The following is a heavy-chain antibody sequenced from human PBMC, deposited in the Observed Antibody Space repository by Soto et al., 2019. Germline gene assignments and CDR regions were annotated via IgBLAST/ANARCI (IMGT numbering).Heavy chain of an antibody. CDR1: GGSISSYY. CDR3: ARSRGGYFDY. D-gene: IGHD3-16*01. V-gene: IGHV4-59*01. Sequence: QVQLQESGPGLVKPSETLSLTCTVSGGSISSYYWSWIRQPPGKGLEWIGYIYYSGSTNYNPSLKGRVTISVDPSKTQFSRKRSFVTAADPAVYSCARSRGGYFDYWGQGTLVTVSS. CDR2: IYYSGST. J-gene: IGHJ4*02.